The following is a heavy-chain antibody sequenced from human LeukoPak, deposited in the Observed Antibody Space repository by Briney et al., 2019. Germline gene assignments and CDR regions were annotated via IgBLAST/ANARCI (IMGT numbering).Heavy chain of an antibody. CDR2: IWYDGSNK. V-gene: IGHV3-33*08. J-gene: IGHJ6*02. CDR1: GFTFSSYA. Sequence: PGGSLRLSCAASGFTFSSYAMHWVRQAPGKGLEWVAVIWYDGSNKYYVDSVKGRFTISRDNSKNTLYLQMNSLRAEDTAVYYCARDPSVTTSTYYYYGMDVWGQGTTVTVSS. CDR3: ARDPSVTTSTYYYYGMDV. D-gene: IGHD4-17*01.